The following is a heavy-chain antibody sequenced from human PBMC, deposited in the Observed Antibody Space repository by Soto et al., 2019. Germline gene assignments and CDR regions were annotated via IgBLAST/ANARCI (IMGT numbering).Heavy chain of an antibody. Sequence: GGSLRLSCAASGFTFSSYAMHWVRQAPGKGLEWVAVISYDGSNKYYADSVKGRSTISRDNSKNTLYLQMNSLRAEDTAVYYCARDPQDIVVVPAAILFSPAGIDYWGQGTLVTVSS. D-gene: IGHD2-2*02. CDR3: ARDPQDIVVVPAAILFSPAGIDY. V-gene: IGHV3-30-3*01. J-gene: IGHJ4*02. CDR1: GFTFSSYA. CDR2: ISYDGSNK.